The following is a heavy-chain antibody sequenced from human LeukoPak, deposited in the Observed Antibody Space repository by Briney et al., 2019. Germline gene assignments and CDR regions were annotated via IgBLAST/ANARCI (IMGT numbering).Heavy chain of an antibody. CDR1: GFTFSNAW. Sequence: GGSLRLSCAASGFTFSNAWMSWVRQAPGKGLEWVGRIKSKTDGGTTDYAAPVKGRFTISRDDSKNTLYLQMNSLKTEDTAVYYCTTPYPVQPAWGFVVPAAISGPGAFDIWGQGTMVTVSS. CDR2: IKSKTDGGTT. D-gene: IGHD2-2*02. CDR3: TTPYPVQPAWGFVVPAAISGPGAFDI. J-gene: IGHJ3*02. V-gene: IGHV3-15*01.